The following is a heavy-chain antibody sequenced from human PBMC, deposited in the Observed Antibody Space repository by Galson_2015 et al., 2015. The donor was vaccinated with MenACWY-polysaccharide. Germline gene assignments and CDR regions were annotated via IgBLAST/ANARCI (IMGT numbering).Heavy chain of an antibody. D-gene: IGHD5-12*01. J-gene: IGHJ4*02. Sequence: SETLSLTCTVSRGSICSYYWSWIRQPAGEGLEWIGHISTSGSTIYNPSLKSRITLSLDTSNNQISLNLTSVTAADTAVYYCARVGYSGYDSRFEHWGQGTLVAVSS. CDR3: ARVGYSGYDSRFEH. V-gene: IGHV4-4*07. CDR2: ISTSGST. CDR1: RGSICSYY.